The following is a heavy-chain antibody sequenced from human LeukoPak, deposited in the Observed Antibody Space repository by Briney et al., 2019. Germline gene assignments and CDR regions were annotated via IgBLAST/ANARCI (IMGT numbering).Heavy chain of an antibody. J-gene: IGHJ3*02. CDR1: GGSISSSSYY. D-gene: IGHD7-27*01. Sequence: SETLSLTCTVSGGSISSSSYYWGWIRQPPGKGLEWIGSIYYSGSTYYNPSLKSRVTISVDTSKNQFSLKLSSVTAADTAVYYCARLAQGRDWGSGKYAFDIWGQGTMVTVSS. CDR2: IYYSGST. CDR3: ARLAQGRDWGSGKYAFDI. V-gene: IGHV4-39*01.